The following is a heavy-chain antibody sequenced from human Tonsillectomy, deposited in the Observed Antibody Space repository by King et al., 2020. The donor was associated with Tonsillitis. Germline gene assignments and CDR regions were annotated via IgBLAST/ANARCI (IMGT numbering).Heavy chain of an antibody. J-gene: IGHJ4*02. CDR3: ARGAYYGSGSPFFFDY. CDR2: INWNGGST. CDR1: GFTFGDYG. V-gene: IGHV3-20*04. Sequence: QLVQSGGGVVRPGGSLRLSCTASGFTFGDYGMSWVRQAPGKGLEWVSGINWNGGSTGYADSVKGRFTISRDKAKNSLYLQMNSLRAEDTALYYCARGAYYGSGSPFFFDYWGQGTLVSVSS. D-gene: IGHD3-10*01.